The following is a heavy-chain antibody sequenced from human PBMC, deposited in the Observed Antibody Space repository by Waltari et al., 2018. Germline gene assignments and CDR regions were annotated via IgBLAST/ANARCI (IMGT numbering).Heavy chain of an antibody. V-gene: IGHV4-59*01. Sequence: QVQLQESGPGLVKPSETLSLTCTVSGGSISSYYWSWIRQPPGKGLEWIGYIDYSGSTNYNPYLKSRVTISVDTAKNQFSLKLSSVTAADTAVYYCAREMATPRADAFDIWGQGTMVTVSS. CDR3: AREMATPRADAFDI. CDR2: IDYSGST. J-gene: IGHJ3*02. CDR1: GGSISSYY. D-gene: IGHD5-12*01.